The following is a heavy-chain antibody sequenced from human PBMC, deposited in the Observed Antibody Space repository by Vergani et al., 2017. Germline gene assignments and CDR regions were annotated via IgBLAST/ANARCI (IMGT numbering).Heavy chain of an antibody. CDR2: INPSVGHT. CDR3: ARGDCGILTGYRY. Sequence: QVQVVQSGAEVKKSGASVKVSCKTSGYPFSKSYMHGVRQAPGQGLEWMGIINPSVGHTNYAQKFQGRVTMTRDTSTSTVYMELSSLRSEDTAIYYCARGDCGILTGYRYWGQGTLVTVSA. CDR1: GYPFSKSY. V-gene: IGHV1-46*03. D-gene: IGHD3-9*01. J-gene: IGHJ4*02.